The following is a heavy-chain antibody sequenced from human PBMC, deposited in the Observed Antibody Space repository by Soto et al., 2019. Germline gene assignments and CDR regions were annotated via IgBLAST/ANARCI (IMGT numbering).Heavy chain of an antibody. CDR3: ARELGGGWTPDWFDP. Sequence: GGSLRLSCAASGFTFSSYAMHWVRQAPGKGLEWVAVISYDGSNKYYADSVKGRFTISRDNSKNTLYLQMNSLRAEDTAVYYCARELGGGWTPDWFDPWGQGTLVTVSS. D-gene: IGHD6-19*01. CDR2: ISYDGSNK. V-gene: IGHV3-30-3*01. J-gene: IGHJ5*02. CDR1: GFTFSSYA.